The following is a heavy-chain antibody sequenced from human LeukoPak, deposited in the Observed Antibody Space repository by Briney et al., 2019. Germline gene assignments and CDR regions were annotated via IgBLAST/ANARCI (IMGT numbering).Heavy chain of an antibody. V-gene: IGHV4-4*07. CDR1: GDSISSYF. CDR2: IYTSGTT. Sequence: PSETLSLTCTVSGDSISSYFWSWIRQPAGKGLEWIGRIYTSGTTNYNPSLTSRVTMSVDTSKNQFSLKLSSVTAADTAVYYCARESEVGAAFFDYWGQGTLVTVSS. J-gene: IGHJ4*02. D-gene: IGHD1-26*01. CDR3: ARESEVGAAFFDY.